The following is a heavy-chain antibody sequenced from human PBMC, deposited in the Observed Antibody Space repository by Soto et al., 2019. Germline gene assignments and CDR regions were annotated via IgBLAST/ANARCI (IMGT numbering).Heavy chain of an antibody. J-gene: IGHJ6*02. V-gene: IGHV4-39*01. CDR2: IYYSGST. CDR1: GGSISSSSYY. Sequence: QLQLQESGPGLVKPSETLSLTCTVSGGSISSSSYYWGWIRQPPGKGLEWIGSIYYSGSTYYNPSLKSRVTISVDTSKNQFSLKLSSVTAADTAVYYCARQEEGAPYYYYYGMDVWGQGTTVTVSS. D-gene: IGHD1-26*01. CDR3: ARQEEGAPYYYYYGMDV.